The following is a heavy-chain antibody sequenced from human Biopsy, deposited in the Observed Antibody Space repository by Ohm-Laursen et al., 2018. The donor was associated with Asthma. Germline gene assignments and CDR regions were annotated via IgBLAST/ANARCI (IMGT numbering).Heavy chain of an antibody. Sequence: SETLSLTCTVSGDSITSGGCCWNWIRQHPGKGLEWIGYIHHSGPTNYNPSLKSRVTISVDKSKNQFSLKLTSVTAVDTAVYYCAKIYDRLVLYGMDVWGQGTTVTVSS. CDR1: GDSITSGGCC. D-gene: IGHD6-19*01. J-gene: IGHJ6*02. V-gene: IGHV4-31*09. CDR3: AKIYDRLVLYGMDV. CDR2: IHHSGPT.